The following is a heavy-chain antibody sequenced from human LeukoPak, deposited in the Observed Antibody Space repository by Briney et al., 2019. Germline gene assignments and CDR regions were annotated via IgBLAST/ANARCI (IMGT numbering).Heavy chain of an antibody. D-gene: IGHD3-22*01. CDR1: GYSFTSYW. CDR3: ATYCDSSGYYFDY. Sequence: GESLKISCKGSGYSFTSYWIGWARQMPGKGLEWMGIIYPGDSDTRYSPSFQGQVTISADKSISTAYLQWSSLKASDTAMYYCATYCDSSGYYFDYWGQGTLVTVSS. J-gene: IGHJ4*02. V-gene: IGHV5-51*01. CDR2: IYPGDSDT.